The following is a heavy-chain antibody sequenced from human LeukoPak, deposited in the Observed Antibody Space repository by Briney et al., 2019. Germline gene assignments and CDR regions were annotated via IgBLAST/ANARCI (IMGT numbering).Heavy chain of an antibody. CDR2: ISNTGIT. CDR1: GGSISSYF. D-gene: IGHD4-23*01. V-gene: IGHV4-59*01. Sequence: PSETLSLTCTVSGGSISSYFWNWIRQPPGQRLQWIGYISNTGITKYNPSLKSRVTISADTSKNQFSLILNSVTTADTAVYYCAKASVTTAVLFDSWGQRTMVDVSS. CDR3: AKASVTTAVLFDS. J-gene: IGHJ4*02.